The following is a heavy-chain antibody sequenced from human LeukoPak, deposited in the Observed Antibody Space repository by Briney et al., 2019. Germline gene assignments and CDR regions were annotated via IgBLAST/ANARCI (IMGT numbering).Heavy chain of an antibody. CDR3: ASFMTTVTIPEY. J-gene: IGHJ4*02. CDR1: GFTFRSYS. D-gene: IGHD4-17*01. CDR2: ITSSGSHM. V-gene: IGHV3-21*01. Sequence: GGSLRLSCAASGFTFRSYSMNWVRQAPGKRLEWLSSITSSGSHMYYADSVKGRFTISRDNAKSSLYLQMNSLSAEDTAVYYCASFMTTVTIPEYWGQGTLATVSS.